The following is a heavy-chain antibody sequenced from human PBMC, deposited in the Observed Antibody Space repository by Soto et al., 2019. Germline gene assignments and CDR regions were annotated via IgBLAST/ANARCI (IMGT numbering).Heavy chain of an antibody. Sequence: SVKVSCKASGGTFSSYAISWVRQAPGQGLEWMEEIIPIFGTANYAQKFQGRVTITADESTSTAYMELSSLRSEDTAVYYCARHNYDILTGSMDYYYYGMDVWGQGTTVTVSS. V-gene: IGHV1-69*13. CDR3: ARHNYDILTGSMDYYYYGMDV. CDR1: GGTFSSYA. D-gene: IGHD3-9*01. J-gene: IGHJ6*02. CDR2: IIPIFGTA.